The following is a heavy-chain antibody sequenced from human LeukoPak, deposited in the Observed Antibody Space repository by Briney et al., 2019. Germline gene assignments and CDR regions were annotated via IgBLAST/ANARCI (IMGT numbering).Heavy chain of an antibody. CDR3: GKEGGA. V-gene: IGHV3-74*01. CDR1: GFTFSSYW. J-gene: IGHJ5*02. D-gene: IGHD3-16*01. CDR2: IKGDGSHT. Sequence: GGSLRLSCAASGFTFSSYWMHWVRQAPGKGLVWVSRIKGDGSHTIYADSVKGRFTISRDNSKDMVYLQMNSLKVEDTATYYCGKEGGAWGQGTKVTVSS.